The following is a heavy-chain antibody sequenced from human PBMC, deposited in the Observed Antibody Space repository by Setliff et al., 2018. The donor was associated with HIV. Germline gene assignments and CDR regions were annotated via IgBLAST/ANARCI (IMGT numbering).Heavy chain of an antibody. V-gene: IGHV4-39*01. Sequence: SETLSLTCSVSGGSITSSGYHWGWIRQPPGKGLEWIGNIYYSGDTFYNASLRSRLTLSVDTSKNQFSLKLNSVTASDTAMYYCARHRGPPWDAFDIWGQGTMVTVS. CDR1: GGSITSSGYH. CDR3: ARHRGPPWDAFDI. CDR2: IYYSGDT. J-gene: IGHJ3*02.